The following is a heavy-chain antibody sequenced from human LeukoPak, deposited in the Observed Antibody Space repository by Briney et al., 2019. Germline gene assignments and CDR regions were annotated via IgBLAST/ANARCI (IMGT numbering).Heavy chain of an antibody. CDR3: ARSLGPDYYYGMDV. CDR2: INHSGST. D-gene: IGHD3-16*01. V-gene: IGHV4-34*01. J-gene: IGHJ6*02. CDR1: GGSFSGYY. Sequence: PSETLSLTCAVYGGSFSGYYWSWIRQPPGKGLEWMGEINHSGSTNYHPSLKSRVTISVDTSKNQFSLKLCSVTAADTAVYYCARSLGPDYYYGMDVWGQGPTATVSS.